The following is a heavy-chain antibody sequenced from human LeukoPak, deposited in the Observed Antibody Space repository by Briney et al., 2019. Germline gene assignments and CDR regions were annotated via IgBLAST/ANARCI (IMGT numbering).Heavy chain of an antibody. D-gene: IGHD4-17*01. Sequence: ASVKVSCKASGYTFTSYYMHWVRQAPGQGLEWVGIINPSGGSTSYAQKFQGRVTMTRDTSTSTVYMELSSLRSEDTAVYYCARALDYGDYRSWFDPWGQGTLVTVSS. J-gene: IGHJ5*02. CDR2: INPSGGST. CDR3: ARALDYGDYRSWFDP. CDR1: GYTFTSYY. V-gene: IGHV1-46*01.